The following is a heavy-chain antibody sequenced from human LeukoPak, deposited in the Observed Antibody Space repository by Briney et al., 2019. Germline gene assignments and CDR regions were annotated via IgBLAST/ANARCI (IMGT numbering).Heavy chain of an antibody. CDR1: GFTFSNAW. V-gene: IGHV3-15*01. D-gene: IGHD4-17*01. CDR2: IKSKTDGGTT. CDR3: TTGTVPGRPGDASDI. Sequence: GGSLRLSCAASGFTFSNAWMSWVRQAPGKGLEWVGRIKSKTDGGTTDYAAPVKGRFTISRDDSKNTLYLQMNSLKTEDTAVYYCTTGTVPGRPGDASDIWGQGTMVTVSS. J-gene: IGHJ3*02.